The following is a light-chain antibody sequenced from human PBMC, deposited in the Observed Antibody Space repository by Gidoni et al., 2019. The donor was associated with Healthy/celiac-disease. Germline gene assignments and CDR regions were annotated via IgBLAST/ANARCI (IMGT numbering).Light chain of an antibody. CDR3: QQYFSTPLT. Sequence: DIVMTQSTDSLAVSLGERATINCKSSQSVLYSSNNKNYLAWYQQKPGPPPKLLIYWASTRESGVPDRFSCSGSGTDFTFTISSLQAEDVAFYYCQQYFSTPLTFGGGTKVEIK. V-gene: IGKV4-1*01. J-gene: IGKJ4*01. CDR1: QSVLYSSNNKNY. CDR2: WAS.